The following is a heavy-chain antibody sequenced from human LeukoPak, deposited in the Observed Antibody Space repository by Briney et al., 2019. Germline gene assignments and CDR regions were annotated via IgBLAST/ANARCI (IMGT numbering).Heavy chain of an antibody. Sequence: GRSLRLSCAASGFTFTSYAMHWVRHTPGKGLEWVAVVSKDGSDKFYANSVKGRFTISRDNSKNTLFLQMSSLRPEDTAMYYCARDGGIAVAGSIDYWGQETLVIVSS. V-gene: IGHV3-30-3*01. D-gene: IGHD6-19*01. CDR2: VSKDGSDK. J-gene: IGHJ4*02. CDR1: GFTFTSYA. CDR3: ARDGGIAVAGSIDY.